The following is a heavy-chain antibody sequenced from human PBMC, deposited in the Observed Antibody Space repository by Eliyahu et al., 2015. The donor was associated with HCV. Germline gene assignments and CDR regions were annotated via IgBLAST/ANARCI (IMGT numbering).Heavy chain of an antibody. CDR1: GYTLSELX. CDR2: FDPEDGGT. CDR3: ATITFFSGWYRRGAFDI. V-gene: IGHV1-24*01. Sequence: QVQLVQSGAEVKKPGASVKVSCKVSGYTLSELXMHWVRQAPGKGLEWMGGFDPEDGGTIYSQKFQGRVTMTEDTSTETAYMELRSLRSEDTAVYYCATITFFSGWYRRGAFDIWGQGTMVTVSS. J-gene: IGHJ3*02. D-gene: IGHD6-19*01.